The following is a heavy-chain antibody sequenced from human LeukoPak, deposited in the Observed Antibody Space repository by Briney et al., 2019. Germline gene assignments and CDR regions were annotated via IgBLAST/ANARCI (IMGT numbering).Heavy chain of an antibody. V-gene: IGHV4-59*01. J-gene: IGHJ4*02. CDR3: ARASGAFDY. Sequence: KPSDTLSLTCTVSGGSISSSYWSWIRQPPGKGLEWIGYIYYSGITNYNPSLKSRVTISLDTSKNQFSLKLNSVTAADTAVYYCARASGAFDYWGQGALVTVSS. CDR2: IYYSGIT. CDR1: GGSISSSY.